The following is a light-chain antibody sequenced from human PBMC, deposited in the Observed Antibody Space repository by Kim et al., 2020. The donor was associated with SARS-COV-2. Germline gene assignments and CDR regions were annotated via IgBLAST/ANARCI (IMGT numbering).Light chain of an antibody. CDR1: SSNIGSNA. J-gene: IGLJ3*02. CDR3: AAWDDSLNGWV. Sequence: QPVLTQPPSTSGTPGQRVTISCSGSSSNIGSNAINWYQQVPGTAPKLLIYSNNQRPSGVADRFSGSKSGTSASLAISGLQSEDETDYYCAAWDDSLNGWVFGGGTQLTVL. V-gene: IGLV1-44*01. CDR2: SNN.